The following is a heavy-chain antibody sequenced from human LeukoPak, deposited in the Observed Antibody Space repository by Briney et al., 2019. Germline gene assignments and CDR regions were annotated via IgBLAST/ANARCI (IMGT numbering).Heavy chain of an antibody. CDR3: ARQQGFLEWLSPPDY. J-gene: IGHJ4*02. CDR1: GGSISSSSYY. D-gene: IGHD3-3*01. Sequence: PSETLSLTCTVSGGSISSSSYYWGWIRQPPGKGLEWIGSVYYSGSTYYNPSLKSRVTISVDASKNQFSLKLSSVTAADTAVYYCARQQGFLEWLSPPDYWGQGTLVTVSS. CDR2: VYYSGST. V-gene: IGHV4-39*01.